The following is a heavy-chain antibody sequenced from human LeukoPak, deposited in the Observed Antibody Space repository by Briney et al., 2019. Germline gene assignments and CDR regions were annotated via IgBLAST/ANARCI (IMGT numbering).Heavy chain of an antibody. Sequence: PGGSLRLSCAASGFTFSSYAMSWVRQAPGKGLEWVSAIGGSGGSTYYADSVKGRFTISRDNSKNTLYLQMNSLRAEDTAVYYCAKGPRGYSYGGGRWLHRGQGTLVTVSS. CDR2: IGGSGGST. CDR3: AKGPRGYSYGGGRWLH. D-gene: IGHD5-18*01. CDR1: GFTFSSYA. V-gene: IGHV3-23*01. J-gene: IGHJ4*02.